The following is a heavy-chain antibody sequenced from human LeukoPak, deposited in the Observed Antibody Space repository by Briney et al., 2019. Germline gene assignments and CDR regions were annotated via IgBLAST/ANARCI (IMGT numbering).Heavy chain of an antibody. J-gene: IGHJ1*01. Sequence: ASVKVSCKASGGTFSSYAIGWVRQAPGQGLEWMGGIIPIFGTANYAQKFQGRVTITADESTSTAYMGLSSLRSEDTAVYYCARVKGVYCSSTSCSGYFQHWGQGTLVTVSS. CDR1: GGTFSSYA. CDR3: ARVKGVYCSSTSCSGYFQH. V-gene: IGHV1-69*13. CDR2: IIPIFGTA. D-gene: IGHD2-2*01.